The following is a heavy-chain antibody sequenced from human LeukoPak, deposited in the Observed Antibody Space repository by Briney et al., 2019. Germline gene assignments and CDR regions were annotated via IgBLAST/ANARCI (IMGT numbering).Heavy chain of an antibody. CDR2: INPSGGST. D-gene: IGHD6-19*01. CDR1: GYTFTNYD. J-gene: IGHJ4*02. Sequence: ASVKVSCKASGYTFTNYDINWVRQATGQGLEWMGIINPSGGSTSYAQKFQGRVTMTRDMSTSTVYMELSSLRSEDTAVYYCARQSSGRGHFDYWGQGTLVTVSS. CDR3: ARQSSGRGHFDY. V-gene: IGHV1-46*01.